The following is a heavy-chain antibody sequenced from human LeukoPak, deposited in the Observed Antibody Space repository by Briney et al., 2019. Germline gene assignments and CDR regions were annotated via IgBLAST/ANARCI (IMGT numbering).Heavy chain of an antibody. CDR2: IYSGGST. CDR1: GFTVSSNY. V-gene: IGHV3-53*01. CDR3: AKDQSWGSYFSEYYYYYMDV. J-gene: IGHJ6*03. Sequence: PGGSLRLSCAASGFTVSSNYMSWVRQAPGKGLEWVSVIYSGGSTYYADSVKGRFTISRDNSKNTLYLQMNSLRAEDTAVYYCAKDQSWGSYFSEYYYYYMDVWGKGTTVTVSS. D-gene: IGHD1-26*01.